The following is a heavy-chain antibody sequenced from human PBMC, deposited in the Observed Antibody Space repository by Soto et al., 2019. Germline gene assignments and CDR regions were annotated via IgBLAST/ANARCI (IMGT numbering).Heavy chain of an antibody. D-gene: IGHD3-3*01. CDR1: GYPVTAYY. V-gene: IGHV1-2*02. J-gene: IGHJ3*02. Sequence: QLHLVQSGAVVKKPGASVTVSCSASGYPVTAYYMHWVRQAPGRGLEWMGGINPATGAAKYTQTFQGRVTMTRDTSTSTSVKELSGLNSEDTAVFYWARGGGVGVAGSAAFDMWGQGTLVTVSS. CDR3: ARGGGVGVAGSAAFDM. CDR2: INPATGAA.